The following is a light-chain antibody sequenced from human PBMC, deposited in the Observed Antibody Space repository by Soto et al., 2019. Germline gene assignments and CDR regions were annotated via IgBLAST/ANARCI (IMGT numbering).Light chain of an antibody. CDR2: GAF. CDR3: QQRNIWPPVT. J-gene: IGKJ5*01. V-gene: IGKV3-11*01. CDR1: QSVSSK. Sequence: VMTQSPATLSVCPGARATLSCGASQSVSSKLAWYQQKPGQAPRLLIYGAFNRATGIPARFSGSGSGTDFTLTISSLEPEDFAVYYCQQRNIWPPVTFGQGTRLEI.